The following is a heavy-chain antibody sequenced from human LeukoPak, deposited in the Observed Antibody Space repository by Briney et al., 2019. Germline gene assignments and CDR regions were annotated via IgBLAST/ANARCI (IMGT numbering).Heavy chain of an antibody. CDR1: GDSISSSSYY. CDR3: ARAYDFWSGYYPYFDY. V-gene: IGHV4-39*01. J-gene: IGHJ4*02. CDR2: IYYSGSI. Sequence: SETLSLTCTVSGDSISSSSYYWGWIRQPPGKGLEWIGSIYYSGSIYHNPSLKSRVTISVDMSKNQFSLKLSSVTAADTAVYYCARAYDFWSGYYPYFDYWGQGTLVTVSS. D-gene: IGHD3-3*01.